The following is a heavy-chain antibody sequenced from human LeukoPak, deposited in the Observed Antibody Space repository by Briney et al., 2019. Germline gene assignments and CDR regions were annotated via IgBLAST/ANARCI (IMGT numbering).Heavy chain of an antibody. V-gene: IGHV4-34*01. CDR2: INHSGST. J-gene: IGHJ4*02. CDR3: ARGRVGGYDNDY. Sequence: SETLSLTCAVYGGSFSGYYWSWIRQSPGKGLEWIGEINHSGSTNYNPSLKSRVTISVDTSKNQFSLKLSSVTAADTAVYYCARGRVGGYDNDYWGQGTLVTVSS. D-gene: IGHD5-12*01. CDR1: GGSFSGYY.